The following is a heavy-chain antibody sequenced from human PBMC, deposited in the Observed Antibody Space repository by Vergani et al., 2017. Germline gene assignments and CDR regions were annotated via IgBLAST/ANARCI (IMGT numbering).Heavy chain of an antibody. V-gene: IGHV3-23*01. CDR2: ISGSGGST. CDR3: ARAGPYGDYGPYYYYGMDV. D-gene: IGHD4-17*01. J-gene: IGHJ6*02. Sequence: EVQLLESGGGLVQPGGSLRLSCAASGFTFSSYAMSWVRQAPGKGLEWVSAISGSGGSTYYADSVKGRFTISRDNSKNTLYLQMNSLRAEDTAVYYCARAGPYGDYGPYYYYGMDVWGQGTTVTVSS. CDR1: GFTFSSYA.